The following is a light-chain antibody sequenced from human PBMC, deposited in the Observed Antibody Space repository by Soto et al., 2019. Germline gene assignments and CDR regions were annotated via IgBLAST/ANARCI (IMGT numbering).Light chain of an antibody. Sequence: DIVMTQSPDSLAVSLGERATINCKSSQSVLHSSNNKNYLAWYQQKPGQPPKLLIHWASTRESGVPDRFSGSGSGTEFTLTISGLQAEDVAVYFCQQYYGTPYTFGQGSKLEIK. CDR2: WAS. J-gene: IGKJ2*01. V-gene: IGKV4-1*01. CDR1: QSVLHSSNNKNY. CDR3: QQYYGTPYT.